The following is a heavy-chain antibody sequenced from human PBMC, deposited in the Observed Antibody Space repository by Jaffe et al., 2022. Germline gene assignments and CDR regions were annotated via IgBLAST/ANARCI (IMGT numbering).Heavy chain of an antibody. CDR1: GGSINSYY. V-gene: IGHV4-59*01. D-gene: IGHD6-19*01. J-gene: IGHJ3*02. Sequence: QVQLQESGPGLVKPSETLSLTCTVSGGSINSYYWSWIRQPPGKGLEWIGYIYYSGSTNYNPSLKSRVTISVDASKKKFSLNLSSVTAADTAVYYCARHSGYSSTNDAFHIWGQGTKVTVSS. CDR3: ARHSGYSSTNDAFHI. CDR2: IYYSGST.